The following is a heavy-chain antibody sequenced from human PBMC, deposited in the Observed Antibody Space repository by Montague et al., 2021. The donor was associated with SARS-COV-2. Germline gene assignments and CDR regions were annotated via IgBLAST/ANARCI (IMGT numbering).Heavy chain of an antibody. D-gene: IGHD3-22*01. V-gene: IGHV3-21*01. CDR2: ISSSSSYI. J-gene: IGHJ5*02. Sequence: SLRLSCAASGFTFSRYSMDWVRQAPGKGLEWVSSISSSSSYIYYADSVKGRFTISRDNAKNSLYLQMNSLRAEDTAVYYCARDSMIVVVTGWFDPWGQGTLVTVSS. CDR3: ARDSMIVVVTGWFDP. CDR1: GFTFSRYS.